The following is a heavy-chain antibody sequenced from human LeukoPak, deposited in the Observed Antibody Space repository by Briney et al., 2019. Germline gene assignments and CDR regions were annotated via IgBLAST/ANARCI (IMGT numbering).Heavy chain of an antibody. V-gene: IGHV1-18*01. CDR1: RGTFSSYA. CDR3: ARDYCNNPTCHTLEFDY. CDR2: ISGYNGNT. Sequence: SVKVSCKPSRGTFSSYAIIWVRQAPGQGREGMGWISGYNGNTIYAQTLQGRVSMTTVPSTSTAYMDLRSLRSDDTAVYYCARDYCNNPTCHTLEFDYGGQGTLVTVSS. J-gene: IGHJ4*02. D-gene: IGHD2-21*02.